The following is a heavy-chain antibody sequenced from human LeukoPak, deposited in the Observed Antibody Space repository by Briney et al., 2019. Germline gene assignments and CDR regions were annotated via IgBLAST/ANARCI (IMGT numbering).Heavy chain of an antibody. Sequence: SETLSLTCTVSGGSISSSSYYWGWIRQPPGKGREWIGSIYYRGITYYNPSLKGRVTISVDTSKNQFSLKLSSVTAADTAVYYCARRRSSITPIDYWGQGTLVTVSS. CDR1: GGSISSSSYY. J-gene: IGHJ4*02. CDR3: ARRRSSITPIDY. CDR2: IYYRGIT. D-gene: IGHD6-13*01. V-gene: IGHV4-39*01.